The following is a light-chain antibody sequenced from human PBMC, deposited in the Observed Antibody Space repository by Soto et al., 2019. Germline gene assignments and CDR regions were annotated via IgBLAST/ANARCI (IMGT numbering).Light chain of an antibody. CDR1: QSISRR. V-gene: IGKV3-15*01. CDR3: QQYRNWPPFT. CDR2: GAS. Sequence: EIVMTQSPATLSVSPGERATLSCRASQSISRRLAWYQQKPGQAPRLLIYGASSRATGITARFSGSGSETEFTLTISRLQSEDFAVCYCQQYRNWPPFTFGQGTGLAMK. J-gene: IGKJ5*01.